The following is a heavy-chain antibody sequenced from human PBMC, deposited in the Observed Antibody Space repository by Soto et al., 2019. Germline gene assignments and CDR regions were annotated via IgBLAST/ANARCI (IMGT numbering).Heavy chain of an antibody. CDR3: ARAGYSSSSGRFDY. J-gene: IGHJ4*02. Sequence: GESLKISCQGSGYSFTSYWISWVRQMPGKGLEWMGRIDPSDSFTNYRPSFQGHVTISADKSISTAYLQWSSLKASDTAMYYCARAGYSSSSGRFDYWGQGTLVTVSS. D-gene: IGHD6-6*01. CDR2: IDPSDSFT. V-gene: IGHV5-10-1*01. CDR1: GYSFTSYW.